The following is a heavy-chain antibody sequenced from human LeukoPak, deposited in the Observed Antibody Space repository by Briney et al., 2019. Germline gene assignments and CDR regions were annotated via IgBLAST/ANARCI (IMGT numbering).Heavy chain of an antibody. CDR2: IKQDGSEK. V-gene: IGHV3-7*03. Sequence: PGGSLRLSCAASGFTFSSYWMSWVRQAPGKGLEWVANIKQDGSEKYYVDSVKGQFTISRDNAKNSLYLQMNSLRAEDTAVYYCARVGLGQQLVFDYWGQGTLVTVSS. D-gene: IGHD6-13*01. J-gene: IGHJ4*02. CDR1: GFTFSSYW. CDR3: ARVGLGQQLVFDY.